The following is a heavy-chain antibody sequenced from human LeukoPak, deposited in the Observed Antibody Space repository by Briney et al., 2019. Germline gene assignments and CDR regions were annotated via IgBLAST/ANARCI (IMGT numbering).Heavy chain of an antibody. Sequence: GGSLRLSCAASGLTFSHYWMHWVRQAPGKGLVWVSRIESDGGRTDYADSLKGRFTISRDNAKNTLYLEINSLRAEDTAVYYCARVGHCSSTACFIDYWGQGTLVTVSS. J-gene: IGHJ4*02. D-gene: IGHD2-2*01. V-gene: IGHV3-74*01. CDR1: GLTFSHYW. CDR2: IESDGGRT. CDR3: ARVGHCSSTACFIDY.